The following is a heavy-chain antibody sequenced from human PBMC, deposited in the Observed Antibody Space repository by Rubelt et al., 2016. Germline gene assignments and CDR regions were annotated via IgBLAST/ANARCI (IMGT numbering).Heavy chain of an antibody. CDR2: IKQDGSEK. CDR1: GFTFSSYA. Sequence: VQLVESGGGLVQPGGSLRLSCAASGFTFSSYAMSWFRQAPGKGLEWVANIKQDGSEKYYVDSVKGRFTISRDNAKNSLYLQMNSLRAEDTAVYYCARNMKLCSGGSCCIDYWGQGTLVTVSS. D-gene: IGHD2-15*01. CDR3: ARNMKLCSGGSCCIDY. V-gene: IGHV3-7*01. J-gene: IGHJ4*02.